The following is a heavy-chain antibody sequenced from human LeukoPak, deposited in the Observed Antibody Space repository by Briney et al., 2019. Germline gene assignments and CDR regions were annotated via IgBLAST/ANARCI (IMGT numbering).Heavy chain of an antibody. Sequence: SETLSLTCTVSGGSISSYYWSWIRQPPGKGLEWIGYIYYSGSTNYNPSLKSRVTISVDTSKNQFSLKLSSVTAAVTAVYYCARARGMVRGVITAYFDYWGQGTLVTVSS. V-gene: IGHV4-59*01. CDR2: IYYSGST. J-gene: IGHJ4*02. D-gene: IGHD3-10*01. CDR3: ARARGMVRGVITAYFDY. CDR1: GGSISSYY.